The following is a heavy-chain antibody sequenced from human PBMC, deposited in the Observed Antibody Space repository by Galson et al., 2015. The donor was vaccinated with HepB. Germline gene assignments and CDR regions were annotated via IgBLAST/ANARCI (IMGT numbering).Heavy chain of an antibody. V-gene: IGHV3-53*01. J-gene: IGHJ4*02. CDR1: GFTVSSNY. CDR2: IYSGGST. CDR3: ARHLGISTVSPFDY. D-gene: IGHD4-11*01. Sequence: SLRLSCAASGFTVSSNYMSWVRQAPGKGLEWVSVIYSGGSTYYADSVKGRFTISRDNSKNTLYLQMNSLRAEDTAVYYCARHLGISTVSPFDYWGQGTLVTVSS.